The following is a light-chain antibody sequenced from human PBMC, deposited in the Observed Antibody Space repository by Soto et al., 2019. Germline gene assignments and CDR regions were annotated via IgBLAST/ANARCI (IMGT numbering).Light chain of an antibody. V-gene: IGKV4-1*01. Sequence: DIVVTQSPDSLAVSLGERATINCTSSQNVLYSSNKNYLAWFQQKPGQHPKLLIYWASTRESGVPDRFSGSGSGTDFTLTISSLQAEDVAVYYCQQYYSTPWTFGQGTKVEIK. J-gene: IGKJ1*01. CDR1: QNVLYSSNKNY. CDR3: QQYYSTPWT. CDR2: WAS.